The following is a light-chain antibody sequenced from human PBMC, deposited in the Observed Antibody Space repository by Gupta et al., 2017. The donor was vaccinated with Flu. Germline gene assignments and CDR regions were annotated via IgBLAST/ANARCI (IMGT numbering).Light chain of an antibody. V-gene: IGKV3-11*01. Sequence: EIVLTQSPATLSSSPGERATLSCRASQTVASYLAWYQQKPGQAPRLLISDASIRATAIPARFSGSGSGTDFTLTISSLQPEDFALYYCQQRLSWPITFGQGTRLEIK. CDR2: DAS. CDR1: QTVASY. J-gene: IGKJ5*01. CDR3: QQRLSWPIT.